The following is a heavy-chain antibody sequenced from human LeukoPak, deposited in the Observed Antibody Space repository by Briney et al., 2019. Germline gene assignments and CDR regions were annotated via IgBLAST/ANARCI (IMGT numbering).Heavy chain of an antibody. Sequence: GGSLRLSCAASGFTFSSYWMHWVRQVPGKGLVWVSRINNDGSSTNYADSVKGRFTISRDNAKNMLCLQMNSLRAEDTAVYYCARPITGTRNSFDIWGQGTMVTVSS. J-gene: IGHJ3*02. CDR2: INNDGSST. CDR3: ARPITGTRNSFDI. D-gene: IGHD1-20*01. CDR1: GFTFSSYW. V-gene: IGHV3-74*01.